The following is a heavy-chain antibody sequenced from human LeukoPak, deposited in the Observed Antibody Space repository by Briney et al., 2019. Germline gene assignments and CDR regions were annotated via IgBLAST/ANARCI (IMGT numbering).Heavy chain of an antibody. J-gene: IGHJ4*02. CDR3: AKGFITMVRGEIDY. Sequence: GGSLRLSRSASWFPLSSYSMMWVRQPPGKGGEWVASICGSGCSPYYADSVKGRFTISRDNAKKTPYLQMNSLRAEDTAVYYCAKGFITMVRGEIDYWGQGTLVTVSS. CDR1: WFPLSSYS. D-gene: IGHD3-10*01. V-gene: IGHV3-23*01. CDR2: ICGSGCSP.